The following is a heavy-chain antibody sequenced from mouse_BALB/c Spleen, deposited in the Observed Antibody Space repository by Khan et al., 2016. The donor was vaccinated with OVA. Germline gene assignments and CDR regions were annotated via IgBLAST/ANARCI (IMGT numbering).Heavy chain of an antibody. J-gene: IGHJ4*01. CDR1: GYTFTEYA. V-gene: IGHV1S137*01. D-gene: IGHD2-1*01. Sequence: QMQLVQSGPELVRPGVSVTISCKGSGYTFTEYATWWGKRNFPETLVWSGVTSLYSGYSNYNQKFKGEATMTVDKSSSTAYLQLASLTSEDSAIYYSARNFVYGTGDYTIDYWGQGTSVTVAS. CDR3: ARNFVYGTGDYTIDY. CDR2: TSLYSGYS.